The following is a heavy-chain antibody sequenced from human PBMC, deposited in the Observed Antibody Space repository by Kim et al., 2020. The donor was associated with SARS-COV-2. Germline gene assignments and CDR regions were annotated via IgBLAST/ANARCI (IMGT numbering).Heavy chain of an antibody. Sequence: GGSLRLSCAASGFTFSSYEMNWVRQAPGKGLEWVSYISSSGSTIYYADSVKGRFTISRDNAKNSLYLQMNSLRAEDTAVYYCARDARGGYYDSSVHDAFDIWGQGTMVTVSS. CDR1: GFTFSSYE. D-gene: IGHD3-22*01. V-gene: IGHV3-48*03. CDR2: ISSSGSTI. J-gene: IGHJ3*02. CDR3: ARDARGGYYDSSVHDAFDI.